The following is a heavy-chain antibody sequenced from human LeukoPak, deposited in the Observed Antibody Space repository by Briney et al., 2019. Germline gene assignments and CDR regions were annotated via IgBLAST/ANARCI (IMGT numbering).Heavy chain of an antibody. Sequence: GGSLRLSCAASGFTFSDHYMDGVRQAPGKGLEWVGRSRNKVMSYTTQYAASVKDRFTISRDDSKNSLYLDMNSLKIEDTAVYYSARIRGGAHFGMDAWGPGTTVTVSS. CDR3: ARIRGGAHFGMDA. D-gene: IGHD3-10*01. V-gene: IGHV3-72*01. J-gene: IGHJ6*02. CDR2: SRNKVMSYTT. CDR1: GFTFSDHY.